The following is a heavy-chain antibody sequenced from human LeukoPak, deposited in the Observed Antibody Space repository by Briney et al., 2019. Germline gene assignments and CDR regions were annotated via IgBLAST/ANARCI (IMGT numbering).Heavy chain of an antibody. J-gene: IGHJ4*02. D-gene: IGHD6-19*01. CDR1: GGSFGGYY. V-gene: IGHV4-34*01. CDR3: ARVVSSGWYPFDY. Sequence: SETLSLTCAVYGGSFGGYYWSWIRQPPGKGLEWIGEINHSGSTNYNPSLKSRVTISVDTSKNQFSLKLSSVTAADTAVYYCARVVSSGWYPFDYWGQGTLVTVSS. CDR2: INHSGST.